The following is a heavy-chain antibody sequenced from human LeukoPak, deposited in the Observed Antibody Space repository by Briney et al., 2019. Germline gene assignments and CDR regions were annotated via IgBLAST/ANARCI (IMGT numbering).Heavy chain of an antibody. V-gene: IGHV1-18*01. Sequence: GASVKVSCKASGYTFTSYAISWVRQAPGQGLEWMGWISPYTGNTNYAQSLQGRVTMTTDTSTTTVYMELASLKSDDTAVYYCARFYGDYRLDYWGQGTLVTVSS. CDR2: ISPYTGNT. J-gene: IGHJ4*02. CDR1: GYTFTSYA. D-gene: IGHD4-17*01. CDR3: ARFYGDYRLDY.